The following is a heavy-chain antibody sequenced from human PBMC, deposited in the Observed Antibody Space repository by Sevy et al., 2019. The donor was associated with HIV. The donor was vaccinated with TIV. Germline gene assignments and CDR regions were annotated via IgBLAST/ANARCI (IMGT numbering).Heavy chain of an antibody. V-gene: IGHV4-59*01. CDR3: ARGQYCYGYWREFDY. D-gene: IGHD5-18*01. Sequence: SETLSLTCTVSGGSISSYYWWWTRQPPGEVAEWIGLKYYTCTTNYNPSLNSPVTISMHTSKNQFSLKLSADTAADTGVYYCARGQYCYGYWREFDYWGQGSLVTVSS. CDR2: KYYTCTT. CDR1: GGSISSYY. J-gene: IGHJ4*02.